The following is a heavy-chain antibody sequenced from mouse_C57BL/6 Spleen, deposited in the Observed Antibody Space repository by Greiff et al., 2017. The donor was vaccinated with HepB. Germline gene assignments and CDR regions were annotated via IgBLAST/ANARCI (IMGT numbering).Heavy chain of an antibody. CDR2: ISDGGSYT. J-gene: IGHJ4*01. Sequence: EVQRVESGGGLVKPGGSLKLSCAASGFTFSSYAMSWVRQTPEKRLEWVATISDGGSYTYYPDNVKGRFTISRDNAKNNLYLQMSHLKSEDTAMYYCARDRGGYYTGGYAMDYWGQGTSVTVSS. CDR1: GFTFSSYA. D-gene: IGHD2-12*01. V-gene: IGHV5-4*01. CDR3: ARDRGGYYTGGYAMDY.